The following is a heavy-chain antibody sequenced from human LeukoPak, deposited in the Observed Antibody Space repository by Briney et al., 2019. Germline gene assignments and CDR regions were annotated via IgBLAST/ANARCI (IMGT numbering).Heavy chain of an antibody. CDR1: GFSFDDNA. CDR2: ISGDGATT. J-gene: IGHJ1*01. V-gene: IGHV3-43*02. D-gene: IGHD3-16*01. CDR3: AKDNQRGGFQH. Sequence: GGSLRLSCAASGFSFDDNAMYWVRQAPGKGLEWVSLISGDGATTYYADSVKGRFNISRDNSESSLYLQMNSLRIEDSALYYCAKDNQRGGFQHWGQGTLITVSS.